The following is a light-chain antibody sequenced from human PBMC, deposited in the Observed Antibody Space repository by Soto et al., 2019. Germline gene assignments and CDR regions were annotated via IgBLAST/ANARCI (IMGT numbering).Light chain of an antibody. V-gene: IGLV2-14*01. Sequence: QSVLTQPASVSGSPGQSITISCTGTNSDVGTYNYVSWYQQHPGKAPKLMIYEVSHRPSGVSSRFSGSKSGSTASLTIAGLQTEDDADYYCSSFTSSSSVYVFGTGTKLTVL. J-gene: IGLJ1*01. CDR3: SSFTSSSSVYV. CDR2: EVS. CDR1: NSDVGTYNY.